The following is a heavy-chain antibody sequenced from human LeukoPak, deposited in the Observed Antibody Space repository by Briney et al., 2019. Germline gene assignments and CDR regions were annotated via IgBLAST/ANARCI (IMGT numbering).Heavy chain of an antibody. CDR1: GYTFTSYY. Sequence: KVSCKASGYTFTSYYIHWVRQAPGQGLEWMGGIIPVFGTANYAQKFQGRVTITADESTSTAYMELSSLRSEDTAVYYCARDRVVGLGIDNAFDIWGHGTMVTVSS. CDR2: IIPVFGTA. V-gene: IGHV1-69*01. CDR3: ARDRVVGLGIDNAFDI. J-gene: IGHJ3*02. D-gene: IGHD2-15*01.